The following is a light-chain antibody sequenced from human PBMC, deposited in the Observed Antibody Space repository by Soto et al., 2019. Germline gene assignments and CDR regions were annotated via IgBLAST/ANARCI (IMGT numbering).Light chain of an antibody. CDR3: QQRHMGPIT. CDR1: QSFRGL. V-gene: IGKV3-11*01. CDR2: DAY. Sequence: EVVLTQSPVTLSLSPGERATLSCRASQSFRGLLAWYQQKPGQAPRLLIYDAYNRATGIPPRFSGSGSGTDLTLTISIREPDDSAFYYCQQRHMGPITFGQGTRLEI. J-gene: IGKJ5*01.